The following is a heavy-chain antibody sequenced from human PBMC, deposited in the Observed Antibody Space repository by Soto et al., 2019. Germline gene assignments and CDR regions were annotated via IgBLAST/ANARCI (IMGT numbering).Heavy chain of an antibody. D-gene: IGHD6-13*01. CDR1: GFTFSSYA. CDR2: ISGSGST. V-gene: IGHV3-23*01. J-gene: IGHJ4*02. Sequence: EVQLLESGGGLVQPGGSLRLSCAASGFTFSSYAMSWVRQAPGKGLEWVSAISGSGSTYYADSVKGRFTISRDNSKNTPYLQMNSLKAEDTAVYYCAKTPPIYSSSWYVDYWGQGTLVTVSS. CDR3: AKTPPIYSSSWYVDY.